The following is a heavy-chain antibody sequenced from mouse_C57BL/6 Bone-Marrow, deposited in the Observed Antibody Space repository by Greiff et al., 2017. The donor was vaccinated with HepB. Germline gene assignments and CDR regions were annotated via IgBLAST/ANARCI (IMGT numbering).Heavy chain of an antibody. CDR1: GYTFTDYY. CDR2: INPNNGGT. D-gene: IGHD1-1*01. V-gene: IGHV1-26*01. Sequence: VQLQQSGPELVKPGASVKISCKASGYTFTDYYMNWVKQSHGKSLEWIGDINPNNGGTSYNQKFKGKATLTVDKSSSTAYMELRSLTSEDSAVYDCAKEDYGSSFPYWYFDVWGTGTTVTVSS. J-gene: IGHJ1*03. CDR3: AKEDYGSSFPYWYFDV.